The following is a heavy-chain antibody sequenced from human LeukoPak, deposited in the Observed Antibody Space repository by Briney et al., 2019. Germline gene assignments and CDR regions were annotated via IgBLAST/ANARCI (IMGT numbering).Heavy chain of an antibody. CDR3: ERGDPRGRIAAAGTREFDI. J-gene: IGHJ3*02. D-gene: IGHD6-13*01. Sequence: SETLSLTCTVSGGSISSYYWSWIRQPPGKGLEWIGYIYYSGSTNYNPSLKSRVTISVDTSKNQFSLKLSSVTAADTAVYYCERGDPRGRIAAAGTREFDIWGQGTMVTVSS. CDR1: GGSISSYY. V-gene: IGHV4-59*01. CDR2: IYYSGST.